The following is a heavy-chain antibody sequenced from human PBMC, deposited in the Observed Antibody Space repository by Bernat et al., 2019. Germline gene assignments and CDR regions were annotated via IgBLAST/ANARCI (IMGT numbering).Heavy chain of an antibody. D-gene: IGHD5-12*01. Sequence: EVQLVESGGGLVQPGGSLKLSCAASGFTFSGSAMHWVRQASGKGLEWVGRIRSKANSYATAYAASVKGRFTISRDDSKNTAYLQMNSLKTEDTAVYYCTSLPDFIVATIRGWYFDYWGQGTLVTVSS. CDR1: GFTFSGSA. CDR3: TSLPDFIVATIRGWYFDY. V-gene: IGHV3-73*01. CDR2: IRSKANSYAT. J-gene: IGHJ4*02.